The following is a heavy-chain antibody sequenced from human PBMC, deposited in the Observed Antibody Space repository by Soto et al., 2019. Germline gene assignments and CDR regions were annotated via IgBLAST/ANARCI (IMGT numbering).Heavy chain of an antibody. J-gene: IGHJ3*02. CDR2: ISAYNGNT. V-gene: IGHV1-18*04. Sequence: ASVKVSCKASGYTFTSYGISWVRQAPGQGLEWMGWISAYNGNTNYAQKLQGRVTMTTDTSTSTAYMELRSLRSDDTAVYYCARNRRYCSGGSCYLNDAFDIGGQGTMVTVSS. CDR1: GYTFTSYG. D-gene: IGHD2-15*01. CDR3: ARNRRYCSGGSCYLNDAFDI.